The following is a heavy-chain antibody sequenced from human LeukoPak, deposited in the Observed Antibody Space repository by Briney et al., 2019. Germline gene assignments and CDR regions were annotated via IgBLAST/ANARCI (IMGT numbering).Heavy chain of an antibody. J-gene: IGHJ4*02. CDR3: ARRIKVGATHYFDY. V-gene: IGHV4-59*01. Sequence: PSETLSLTCTVSGDSISSYYWSWIRQPPGKGLEWIGYIYYSGSTNYNPSLKSRVTISVDTSKNQFSLKLSSVTAADTAVYYCARRIKVGATHYFDYWGQGTLVTVSS. CDR1: GDSISSYY. CDR2: IYYSGST. D-gene: IGHD1-26*01.